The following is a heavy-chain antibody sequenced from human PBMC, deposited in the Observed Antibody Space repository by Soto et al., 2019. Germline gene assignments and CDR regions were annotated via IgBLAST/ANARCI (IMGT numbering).Heavy chain of an antibody. CDR3: ARSRRGAYSSGWYSLSGYYNYGIDV. D-gene: IGHD6-19*01. J-gene: IGHJ6*02. Sequence: GESLKISCKGSGYSFTNYWIGWVRQMPGKGLEWMGIIYPGDSNTRYSPSFQGQVTISADKSINSVYLQWSSLKASDTATYYCARSRRGAYSSGWYSLSGYYNYGIDVWGQGTTVTVSS. V-gene: IGHV5-51*01. CDR2: IYPGDSNT. CDR1: GYSFTNYW.